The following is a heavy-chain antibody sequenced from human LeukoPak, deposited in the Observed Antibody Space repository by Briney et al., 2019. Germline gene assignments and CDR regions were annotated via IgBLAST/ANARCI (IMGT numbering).Heavy chain of an antibody. D-gene: IGHD5-24*01. CDR1: GGSISSSSYY. CDR2: IYYSGST. Sequence: SETLSLTCTVSGGSISSSSYYWGWIRQPPGKGLEWIGSIYYSGSTYYNPSLKSRVTISVDTSKNQFSLKLSSVTAADTAVYYCARHLVEMGIYYYYYVDVWGKGTTVTVSS. J-gene: IGHJ6*03. V-gene: IGHV4-39*01. CDR3: ARHLVEMGIYYYYYVDV.